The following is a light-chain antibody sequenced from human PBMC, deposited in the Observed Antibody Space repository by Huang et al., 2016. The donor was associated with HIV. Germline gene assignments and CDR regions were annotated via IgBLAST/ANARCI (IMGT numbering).Light chain of an antibody. Sequence: IRMTQSPSSLSASTGDRVTITCRASQNVGTSLAWYQQRPGRAPVLLIYDASTLQRGVPSRFSGSGSRTVFTLTIGCLQVEDAATYFCQHSDGLSPLTFGGGT. J-gene: IGKJ4*01. CDR2: DAS. V-gene: IGKV1-8*01. CDR1: QNVGTS. CDR3: QHSDGLSPLT.